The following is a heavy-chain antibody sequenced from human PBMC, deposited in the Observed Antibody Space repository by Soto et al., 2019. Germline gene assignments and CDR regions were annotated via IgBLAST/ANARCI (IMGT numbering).Heavy chain of an antibody. CDR2: INPSGGST. CDR3: ARGGPGNYYYYYGMDV. CDR1: GYTFTSYY. J-gene: IGHJ6*02. V-gene: IGHV1-46*01. Sequence: ASVKVSCKASGYTFTSYYMHWVRQAPGQGLEWMGIINPSGGSTSYAQKFQGRVTMTRDTSTSTVYMELSSLRSDDTAVYYCARGGPGNYYYYYGMDVWGQGTTVTVSS. D-gene: IGHD3-16*01.